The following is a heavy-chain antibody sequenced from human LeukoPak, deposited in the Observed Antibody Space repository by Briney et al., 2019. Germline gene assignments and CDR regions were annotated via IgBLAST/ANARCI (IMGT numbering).Heavy chain of an antibody. CDR1: GYTFTGYY. D-gene: IGHD5-12*01. Sequence: ASVKVSCKASGYTFTGYYMQWVRQAPGQGLEWMGWINPNSGGTNYAQKFQGRVTMTRDTSISTAYMELSRLRSDDTAVYYCARDQGYSGYDSEYYFDYLGQGTLVTVSS. J-gene: IGHJ4*02. V-gene: IGHV1-2*02. CDR3: ARDQGYSGYDSEYYFDY. CDR2: INPNSGGT.